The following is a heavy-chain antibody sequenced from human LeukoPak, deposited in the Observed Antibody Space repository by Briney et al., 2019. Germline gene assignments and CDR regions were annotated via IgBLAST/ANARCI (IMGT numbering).Heavy chain of an antibody. J-gene: IGHJ4*02. CDR2: INHSGST. D-gene: IGHD6-6*01. V-gene: IGHV4-34*01. CDR3: ARPRRSTREYSSSAGPLGY. Sequence: SETLSLTCAVYGGSFSGYYWSWIRQPPGKGLEWIGEINHSGSTNYNPSLKSRVAISVDTSKNQFSLKLSSVTAADTAVYYCARPRRSTREYSSSAGPLGYWGQGTLVTVSS. CDR1: GGSFSGYY.